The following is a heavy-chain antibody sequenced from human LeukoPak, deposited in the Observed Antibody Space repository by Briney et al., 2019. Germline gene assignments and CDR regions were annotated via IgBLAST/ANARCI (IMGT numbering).Heavy chain of an antibody. CDR1: GESFGGYS. J-gene: IGHJ2*01. Sequence: PSETLSLTCVVYGESFGGYSWSWIRQPPGKGLGWIGEINQRRNTNYNPSLKSRVTISIDTSKNQFSLKLSSVTAADTAVYYCARHGWHAWYFDLWGRGTLVTVSS. CDR3: ARHGWHAWYFDL. D-gene: IGHD6-19*01. V-gene: IGHV4-34*01. CDR2: INQRRNT.